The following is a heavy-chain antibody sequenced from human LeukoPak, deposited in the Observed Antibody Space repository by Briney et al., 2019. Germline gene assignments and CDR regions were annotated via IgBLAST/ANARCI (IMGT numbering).Heavy chain of an antibody. CDR1: GYTFTSYD. CDR2: MNPNSGNT. J-gene: IGHJ4*02. Sequence: GASVTVSCKASGYTFTSYDINWVRQATGQGLEWMGWMNPNSGNTGYAQKFQGRVTMTRNTSISTAYMELSSLRSEDTAVYYCARQGSLTGYYAMDYWGQGTLVTVSS. D-gene: IGHD3-9*01. CDR3: ARQGSLTGYYAMDY. V-gene: IGHV1-8*01.